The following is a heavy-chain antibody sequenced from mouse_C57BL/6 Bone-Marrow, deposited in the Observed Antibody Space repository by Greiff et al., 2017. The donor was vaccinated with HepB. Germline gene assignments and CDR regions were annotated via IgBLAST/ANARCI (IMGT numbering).Heavy chain of an antibody. J-gene: IGHJ4*01. CDR1: GYTFTSYW. V-gene: IGHV1-74*01. CDR2: IHPSDSDT. Sequence: QVHVKQPGAELVKPGASVKVSCKASGYTFTSYWMHWVKQRPGQGLEWIGRIHPSDSDTNYNQKFKGKATLTVDKSSSTAYMQLSSLTSEDSAVYYCAPFSPYYYAMDYWGQGTSVTVSS. CDR3: APFSPYYYAMDY.